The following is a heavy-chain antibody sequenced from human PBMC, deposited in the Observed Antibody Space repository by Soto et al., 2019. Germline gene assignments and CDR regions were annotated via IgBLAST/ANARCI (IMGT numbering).Heavy chain of an antibody. CDR1: GGSISSYY. D-gene: IGHD6-19*01. J-gene: IGHJ5*02. CDR3: ARDLPQKSSYSSGPGWFDP. V-gene: IGHV4-4*07. CDR2: IYTSGST. Sequence: QVQLQESGPGLVKPSETLSLTCTVSGGSISSYYWSWIRQPAGKGLEWIGRIYTSGSTNYNPSLKSRVTISVDTSKNQFSLKLSSVTAADTAVYYWARDLPQKSSYSSGPGWFDPWGQGTLVTVSS.